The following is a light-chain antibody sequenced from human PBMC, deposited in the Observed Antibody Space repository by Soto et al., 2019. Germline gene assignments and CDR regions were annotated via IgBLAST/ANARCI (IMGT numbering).Light chain of an antibody. Sequence: QSVLTQPPSVSAAPGQKVTISCSGSSSNIGVNYVSWYQQLPGTAPKLLIYEDSERPSGIPDRFPGSKSGTSATLGITGLQTGDEADYYCGTWDSSLSAGVFGGGTQLTVL. CDR1: SSNIGVNY. V-gene: IGLV1-51*02. CDR3: GTWDSSLSAGV. J-gene: IGLJ3*02. CDR2: EDS.